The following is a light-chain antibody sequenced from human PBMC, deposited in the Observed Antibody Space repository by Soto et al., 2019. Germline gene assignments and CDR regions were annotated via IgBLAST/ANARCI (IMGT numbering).Light chain of an antibody. Sequence: QSVLTQPPSASGSPGQSVAISCTGTSSDVGGYNYVSWHQQHPGKAPKLMIYEVNKRPSGVPDRFSGSKSGNTASLTVSGLQAEDEADYYCSSYAGSSNVFGTGTKV. CDR2: EVN. V-gene: IGLV2-8*01. CDR1: SSDVGGYNY. J-gene: IGLJ1*01. CDR3: SSYAGSSNV.